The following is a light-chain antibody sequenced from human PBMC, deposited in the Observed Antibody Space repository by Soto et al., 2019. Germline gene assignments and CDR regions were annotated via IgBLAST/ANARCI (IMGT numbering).Light chain of an antibody. CDR2: EVS. Sequence: QSALTQPASVSGSPGQSITIYCTGTSSDVGGYNYVSWYQQHPGKAPKLMIYEVSNRPSGVSSRFSGSKSGNTASLTISGLKAEDEADYYCSSYTSSSTRVFGGGTKLTVL. CDR3: SSYTSSSTRV. J-gene: IGLJ3*02. V-gene: IGLV2-14*01. CDR1: SSDVGGYNY.